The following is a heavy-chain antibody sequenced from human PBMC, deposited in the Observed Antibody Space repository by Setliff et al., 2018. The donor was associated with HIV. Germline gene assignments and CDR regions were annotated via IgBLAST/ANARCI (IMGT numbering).Heavy chain of an antibody. D-gene: IGHD4-17*01. J-gene: IGHJ5*02. CDR1: GVSISNYY. V-gene: IGHV4-59*08. CDR3: ARNVGGLRSAVNWFDP. Sequence: LSLTCSVSGVSISNYYWSWIRQPPGKGLEWIGFIYSSGSTNYNPSLKSRVTISVGTSKNQFSLKLNSVTAADTAVYYCARNVGGLRSAVNWFDPWGQGTLVTVSS. CDR2: IYSSGST.